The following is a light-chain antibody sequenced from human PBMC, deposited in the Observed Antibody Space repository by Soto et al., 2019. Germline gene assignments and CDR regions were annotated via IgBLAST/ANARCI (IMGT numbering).Light chain of an antibody. V-gene: IGKV1-27*01. CDR1: QAIGNY. CDR2: AAS. J-gene: IGKJ1*01. Sequence: DIQMTQSPSSLSASVGDRVTITCRASQAIGNYLAWYQQKPGKVPKLLIYAASTLQLGVPSRFSGSGSGTDFTLTISSLQPEDVATYYCQKYHSAPWTFGQGTKVEIK. CDR3: QKYHSAPWT.